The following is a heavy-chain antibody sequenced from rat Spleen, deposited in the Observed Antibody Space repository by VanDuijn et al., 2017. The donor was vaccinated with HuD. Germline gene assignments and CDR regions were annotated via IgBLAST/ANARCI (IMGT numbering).Heavy chain of an antibody. CDR3: AKKGTYYGYLYVMDA. J-gene: IGHJ4*01. CDR2: ISPSGGST. D-gene: IGHD1-9*01. Sequence: EVQLVEPGGGLVQPGRSLKLSCAASGFTFSDYAMNWIRQAPTKGLEWVASISPSGGSTHYRDPVKGRFTISRDNAKTTLYLQMDSLRSEDTATYYCAKKGTYYGYLYVMDAWGQGASVTVSS. V-gene: IGHV5-19*01. CDR1: GFTFSDYA.